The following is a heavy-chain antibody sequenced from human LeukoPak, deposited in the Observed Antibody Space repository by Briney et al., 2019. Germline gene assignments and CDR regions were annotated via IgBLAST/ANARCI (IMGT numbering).Heavy chain of an antibody. CDR1: GYTFTGYY. CDR3: ARIVFRQYAFDI. J-gene: IGHJ3*02. D-gene: IGHD1-26*01. Sequence: ASVKVSCKASGYTFTGYYMHWVRQAPGQGLEWMGWINPNSGGTNYAQKFQGRVTMTRDTSISTAYMELRRLRSDDTAVYYCARIVFRQYAFDIWGQGTMVTVSS. V-gene: IGHV1-2*02. CDR2: INPNSGGT.